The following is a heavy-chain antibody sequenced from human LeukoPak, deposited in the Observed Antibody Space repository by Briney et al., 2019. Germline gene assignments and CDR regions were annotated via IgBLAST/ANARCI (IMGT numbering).Heavy chain of an antibody. J-gene: IGHJ4*02. D-gene: IGHD3-3*01. CDR2: INHSGST. CDR3: ARAGVENYDFWSGYYPFDY. V-gene: IGHV4-34*01. Sequence: SETLSLTCAVYGGSFSGYYWSWIRQPPGKGLEWIGEINHSGSTNYNPSLKSRVTISVDTSKNQFPLKLSSVTAADTAVYYCARAGVENYDFWSGYYPFDYWGQGTLVTVSS. CDR1: GGSFSGYY.